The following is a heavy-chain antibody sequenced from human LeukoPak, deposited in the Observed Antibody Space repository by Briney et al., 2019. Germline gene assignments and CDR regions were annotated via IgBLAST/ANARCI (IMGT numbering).Heavy chain of an antibody. V-gene: IGHV1-46*01. CDR3: ARILRMAAGGSRQDLLDY. CDR1: GYTFTSYY. D-gene: IGHD6-13*01. J-gene: IGHJ4*02. CDR2: INPSGGST. Sequence: GASVKVSCTASGYTFTSYYMHWVRQAPGQGLEWMGIINPSGGSTSYAQKFQDRVTMTRDTSTSTVYMELNTLNSEDTAVYYCARILRMAAGGSRQDLLDYWGQGTLVTVSS.